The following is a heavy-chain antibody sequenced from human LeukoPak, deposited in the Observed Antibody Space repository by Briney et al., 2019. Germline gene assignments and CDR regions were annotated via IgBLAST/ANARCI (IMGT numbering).Heavy chain of an antibody. J-gene: IGHJ6*02. CDR1: GGTFSSYA. D-gene: IGHD3-3*01. CDR2: IIPILGIA. CDR3: ARDLKGFLAMDV. V-gene: IGHV1-69*04. Sequence: ASVKVSCKASGGTFSSYAISWVRQAPGQGLEWMGRIIPILGIANYAQKFQGRVTITADKSTSTAYMELSSLRSEDTAVYYCARDLKGFLAMDVWGQGTTVTVSS.